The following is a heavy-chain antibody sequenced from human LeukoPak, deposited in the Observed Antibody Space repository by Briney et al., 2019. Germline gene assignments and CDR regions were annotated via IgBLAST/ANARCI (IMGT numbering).Heavy chain of an antibody. J-gene: IGHJ4*02. CDR2: ISYDGSNK. CDR3: AKAGLVRGGALDS. CDR1: GFTFSSYG. V-gene: IGHV3-30*18. Sequence: PGGSLRLSCAASGFTFSSYGMHWVRQAPGKGLEWVAVISYDGSNKYYADSVKGRFTISRDNSKNTLYLQMNSLRVEDTALYYCAKAGLVRGGALDSWGQGTLVTVSS. D-gene: IGHD4/OR15-4a*01.